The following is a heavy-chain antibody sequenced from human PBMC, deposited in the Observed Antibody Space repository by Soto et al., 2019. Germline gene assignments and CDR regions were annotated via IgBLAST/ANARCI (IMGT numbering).Heavy chain of an antibody. Sequence: SVKVSCKASGGTFSSYAISWVRQAPGQGLEWMGGIIPIFGTANYAQKFQGRVTITADESTSTAYMELSSLRSEDTAVYYCARDRRDGYNYYFDYWGQGTRVTVSS. J-gene: IGHJ4*02. D-gene: IGHD5-12*01. V-gene: IGHV1-69*13. CDR2: IIPIFGTA. CDR1: GGTFSSYA. CDR3: ARDRRDGYNYYFDY.